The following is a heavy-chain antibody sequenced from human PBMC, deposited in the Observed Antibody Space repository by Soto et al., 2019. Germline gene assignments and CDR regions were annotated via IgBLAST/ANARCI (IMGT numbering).Heavy chain of an antibody. Sequence: SDPLSLTYDVSVGSIRTRNWCTWVREPPGKGLEWIGEIHHSGSTNYNPSLKSRVTISVNKSKNQFSLKLKSVNAAETAVYYCVRVRHGRRSPTCEFHPWDQTTLVTRSS. CDR2: IHHSGST. CDR3: VRVRHGRRSPTCEFHP. D-gene: IGHD2-2*01. J-gene: IGHJ5*02. CDR1: VGSIRTRNW. V-gene: IGHV4-4*02.